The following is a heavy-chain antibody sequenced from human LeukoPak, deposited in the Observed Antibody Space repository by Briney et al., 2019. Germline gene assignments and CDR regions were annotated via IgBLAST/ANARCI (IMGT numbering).Heavy chain of an antibody. V-gene: IGHV3-23*01. J-gene: IGHJ3*02. CDR3: AKDPNLWFGPATSFDI. CDR2: ISGRGGST. Sequence: PGGSLRLSCAASGFTFSSYAMSWVRQAPGKGLEWVSAISGRGGSTYYADSVKGRFTISRDNSKNTLYLQMNSLRADDTAVYYCAKDPNLWFGPATSFDIWGQGTMVTVSS. CDR1: GFTFSSYA. D-gene: IGHD3-10*01.